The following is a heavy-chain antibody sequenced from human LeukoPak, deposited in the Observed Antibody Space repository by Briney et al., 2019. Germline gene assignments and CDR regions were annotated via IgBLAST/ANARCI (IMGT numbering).Heavy chain of an antibody. CDR2: INHSGST. J-gene: IGHJ6*03. Sequence: PSETLSLTCAVYGGSFSGYYWSWIRQPPGKGLEWIGEINHSGSTNYNPSLKSRVTISVDTSKNQFSLKLSSVTAADTAVYYCARVGGDLRITMVRGPGPGYYYYMDVWGKGTTVTVSS. CDR3: ARVGGDLRITMVRGPGPGYYYYMDV. D-gene: IGHD3-10*01. V-gene: IGHV4-34*01. CDR1: GGSFSGYY.